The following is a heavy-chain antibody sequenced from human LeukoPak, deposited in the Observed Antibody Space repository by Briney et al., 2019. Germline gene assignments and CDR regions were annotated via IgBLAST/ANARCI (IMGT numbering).Heavy chain of an antibody. CDR2: ISSSSSHI. D-gene: IGHD3-22*01. CDR1: GFTFSSYS. J-gene: IGHJ6*03. CDR3: ARVTVVVYYYYMDV. V-gene: IGHV3-21*01. Sequence: TGGSLRLSCAASGFTFSSYSMNWVRQAPGKGLEWVSSISSSSSHIYYADSVKGRFTISRDNAKNSLYLQMNSLRAEDTAVYYCARVTVVVYYYYMDVWGKGTTVTVSS.